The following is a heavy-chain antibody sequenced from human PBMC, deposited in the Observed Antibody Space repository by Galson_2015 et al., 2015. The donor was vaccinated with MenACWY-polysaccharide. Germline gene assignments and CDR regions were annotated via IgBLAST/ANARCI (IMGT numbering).Heavy chain of an antibody. CDR2: INHSGRT. D-gene: IGHD1-26*01. Sequence: SETLSLTCAVYGGSLSGYYWSWIRQPPGKGLEWIGEINHSGRTTYNPSLKSRITISVDTSKNQFSLKMTSVTAADTAMYYCARGVGARSRFGLWGQGTLVTASS. V-gene: IGHV4-34*01. CDR3: ARGVGARSRFGL. J-gene: IGHJ4*02. CDR1: GGSLSGYY.